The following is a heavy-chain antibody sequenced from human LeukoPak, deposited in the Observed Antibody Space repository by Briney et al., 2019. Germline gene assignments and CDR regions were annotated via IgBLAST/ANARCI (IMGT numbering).Heavy chain of an antibody. V-gene: IGHV3-66*01. CDR2: TYSSGTT. Sequence: GGSLRLSCAASGFNVSNNYMHWVRQAPGERLEWVSVTYSSGTTYYADSVKGRFTISRDTSKNTLHLQMNSLRAEDTAVYYCASVTATYYYDSSGPRDYWGQGTLVTVSS. J-gene: IGHJ4*02. CDR3: ASVTATYYYDSSGPRDY. D-gene: IGHD3-22*01. CDR1: GFNVSNNY.